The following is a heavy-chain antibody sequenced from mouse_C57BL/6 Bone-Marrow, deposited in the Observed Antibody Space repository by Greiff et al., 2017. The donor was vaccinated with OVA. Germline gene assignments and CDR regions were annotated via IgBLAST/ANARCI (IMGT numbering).Heavy chain of an antibody. Sequence: QVQLQQSGPELVKPGASVKISCKASGYAFSSSWMNWVKQRPGKGLEWIGRIYPGDGDTNYNGKFKGKATLTADKSSITAYMQLSSLTSEDSAVYFCARGGYGNWYFDVWGTGTTVTVSS. D-gene: IGHD2-10*02. CDR1: GYAFSSSW. CDR3: ARGGYGNWYFDV. CDR2: IYPGDGDT. V-gene: IGHV1-82*01. J-gene: IGHJ1*03.